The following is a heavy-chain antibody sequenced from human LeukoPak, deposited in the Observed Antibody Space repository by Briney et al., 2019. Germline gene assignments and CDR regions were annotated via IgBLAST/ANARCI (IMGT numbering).Heavy chain of an antibody. J-gene: IGHJ4*02. CDR2: ISYDGSNK. V-gene: IGHV3-30-3*01. Sequence: GGSLRLSCAASGFTFSSYAMHWVRQAPGKGLEWVAVISYDGSNKYYADSVKGRSTISRDNSKNTLYLQMNSLRAEDTAVYYCARDPTRGIAVAGTLDYWGQETLVTVSS. CDR3: ARDPTRGIAVAGTLDY. CDR1: GFTFSSYA. D-gene: IGHD6-19*01.